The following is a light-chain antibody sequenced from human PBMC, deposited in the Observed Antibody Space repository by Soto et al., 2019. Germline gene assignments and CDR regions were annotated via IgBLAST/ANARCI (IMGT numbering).Light chain of an antibody. Sequence: IQISQSPSTLSATVGGTVTITCRASQSISSLLAWYQQRPGTAPKLLIYKASTLQSGVPSRFSGSGYGTVFTLTINRLQPDDSATDYCQQYDGYSTFGQGTKVEIK. J-gene: IGKJ1*01. CDR3: QQYDGYST. V-gene: IGKV1-5*03. CDR1: QSISSL. CDR2: KAS.